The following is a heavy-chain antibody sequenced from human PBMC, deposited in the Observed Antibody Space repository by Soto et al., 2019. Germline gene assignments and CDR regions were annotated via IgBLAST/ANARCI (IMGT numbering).Heavy chain of an antibody. Sequence: QVQLQESGPGLVKPSETLSLTCTVSGGSVSSGSYYWSWMRQPPGKGLERIGYIYYSGSTNYNPSLKSRVTISVDTSKNQFSLKLSSVTAADTAVYYCAASAVSYSSSWYGNYYGMDVWGQGTTVTVSS. J-gene: IGHJ6*02. CDR1: GGSVSSGSYY. D-gene: IGHD6-13*01. V-gene: IGHV4-61*01. CDR2: IYYSGST. CDR3: AASAVSYSSSWYGNYYGMDV.